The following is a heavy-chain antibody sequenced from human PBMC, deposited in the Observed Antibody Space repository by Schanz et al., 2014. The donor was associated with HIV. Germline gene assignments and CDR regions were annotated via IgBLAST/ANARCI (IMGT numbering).Heavy chain of an antibody. J-gene: IGHJ4*02. CDR2: ISYDGSIK. CDR3: AKVGRIYSTTWIDH. D-gene: IGHD6-13*01. V-gene: IGHV3-30*18. CDR1: GFIFSNYG. Sequence: EQVVESGGGLVQPGGSLRLSCVASGFIFSNYGMYWVRQAPAKGLEWVAVISYDGSIKEYADSVKGRFAISRDNSKNTVYLQMNSLRGEDSAVYYCAKVGRIYSTTWIDHWGQGTLVTVSS.